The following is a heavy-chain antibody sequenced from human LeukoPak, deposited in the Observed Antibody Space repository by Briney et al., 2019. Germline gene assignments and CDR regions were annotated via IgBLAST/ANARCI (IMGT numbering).Heavy chain of an antibody. D-gene: IGHD7-27*01. CDR3: AKGTGDTGYYFDY. V-gene: IGHV3-23*01. Sequence: GGSLRLSCAASGFTFSSYWMSWVRQAPGKGLEWVSVINNGGDTTYYADSVKGRFTISRDNSENTLYLQMSGLSAEDTAVYYCAKGTGDTGYYFDYWGQGTLVTVSS. J-gene: IGHJ4*02. CDR2: INNGGDTT. CDR1: GFTFSSYW.